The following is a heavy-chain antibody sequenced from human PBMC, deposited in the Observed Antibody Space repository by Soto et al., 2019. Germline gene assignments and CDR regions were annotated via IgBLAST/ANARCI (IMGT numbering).Heavy chain of an antibody. CDR3: AREEYDRSGDYSGMDV. Sequence: QVQLQESGPGLVKPSETLSLTCTDSGGSIRSYYLCWIRHPPGEVLALIGYIHSSGHTNYNPSLKSRVTISVDTSQNRFSRQLRCVTAADSAVYYCAREEYDRSGDYSGMDVWGQRTTVTVSS. D-gene: IGHD3-22*01. V-gene: IGHV4-59*01. CDR1: GGSIRSYY. J-gene: IGHJ6*02. CDR2: IHSSGHT.